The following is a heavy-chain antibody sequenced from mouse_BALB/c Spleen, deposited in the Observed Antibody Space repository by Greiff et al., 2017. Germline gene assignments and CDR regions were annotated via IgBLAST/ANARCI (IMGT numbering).Heavy chain of an antibody. J-gene: IGHJ4*01. D-gene: IGHD2-3*01. Sequence: VQLQQSGAELVKPGASVKLSCTASGFNIKDYYMHWVKQRPEQGLEWIGWIDPENGNTIYDPKFQGKASITADTSSNTAYLQLSSLTSEDTAVYYCAREGLLRYYYAMDYWGQGTSVTVSS. CDR1: GFNIKDYY. V-gene: IGHV14-1*02. CDR2: IDPENGNT. CDR3: AREGLLRYYYAMDY.